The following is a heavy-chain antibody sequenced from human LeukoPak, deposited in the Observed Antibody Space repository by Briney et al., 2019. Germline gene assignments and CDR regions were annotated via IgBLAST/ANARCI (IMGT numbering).Heavy chain of an antibody. CDR2: IYSGGST. CDR3: AREGSNSDYYYGMDV. Sequence: QAGGSLRLSCAASGFTVSSNYMSWVRQAPGKGLEWVSVIYSGGSTYYADSVKGRFTISRDNSKNTLYLQMNSLRAEDTAVYYCAREGSNSDYYYGMDVWGQGTTVTVSS. D-gene: IGHD4-11*01. J-gene: IGHJ6*02. CDR1: GFTVSSNY. V-gene: IGHV3-66*01.